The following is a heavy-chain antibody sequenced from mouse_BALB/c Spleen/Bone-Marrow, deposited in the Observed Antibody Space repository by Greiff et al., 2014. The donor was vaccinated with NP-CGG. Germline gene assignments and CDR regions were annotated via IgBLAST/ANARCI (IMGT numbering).Heavy chain of an antibody. J-gene: IGHJ4*01. Sequence: QVQLQQSGAELVRPGASVKLSCKALGYTFTDYEIHWVKQTPVHGLEWIGAIHPRSGGTAYNQKFKGKATLTADKSSSIAYMERSTLTSEDSVVYYCTREGEGYYPNTLDNWGQGPSLTASP. CDR1: GYTFTDYE. D-gene: IGHD2-3*01. CDR3: TREGEGYYPNTLDN. V-gene: IGHV1-15*01. CDR2: IHPRSGGT.